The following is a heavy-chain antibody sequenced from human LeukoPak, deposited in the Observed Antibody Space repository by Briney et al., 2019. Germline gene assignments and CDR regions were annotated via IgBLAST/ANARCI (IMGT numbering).Heavy chain of an antibody. J-gene: IGHJ3*02. V-gene: IGHV1-2*02. D-gene: IGHD3-22*01. CDR3: ARAKSYYDSSGYYHDAFDI. CDR2: INPYSGDT. CDR1: GYTFTGYY. Sequence: ASVKVSCKASGYTFTGYYVHWVRQAPGQGLEWMGWINPYSGDTNYAQKFQGRVTMIRETSISTAYRELSRLRSDDTAVYYCARAKSYYDSSGYYHDAFDIWGQGTMVTVSS.